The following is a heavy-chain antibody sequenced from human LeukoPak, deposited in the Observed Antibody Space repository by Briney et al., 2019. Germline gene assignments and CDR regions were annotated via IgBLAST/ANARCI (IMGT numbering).Heavy chain of an antibody. V-gene: IGHV1-18*01. D-gene: IGHD3-10*01. CDR3: ARDHYGSGRDNWFDP. Sequence: GASVKVSCKASGYTFTSYGTSWVRQAPGQGLEWMGWISAYNGNTNYAQKPQGRVTMTTDTSTSTAYMELRSLRSDDTAVYYCARDHYGSGRDNWFDPWGQGTLVTVSS. CDR2: ISAYNGNT. CDR1: GYTFTSYG. J-gene: IGHJ5*02.